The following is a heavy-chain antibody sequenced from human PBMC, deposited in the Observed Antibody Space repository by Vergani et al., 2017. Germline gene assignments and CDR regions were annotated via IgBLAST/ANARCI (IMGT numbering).Heavy chain of an antibody. V-gene: IGHV3-21*01. J-gene: IGHJ5*02. D-gene: IGHD3-9*01. CDR3: ACRADFDWLLTESSVNAPFDP. CDR2: ISSSSSXI. Sequence: EVQLVESGGGLVKPGGSLRLSCAASGFTFSSYSMNWVRQAPGKGLEWVSSISSSSSXIYYADSVKGRFTISRDNAKNSLYLQMNSLRAEDTAVYYWACRADFDWLLTESSVNAPFDPWGQGTLVTVSS. CDR1: GFTFSSYS.